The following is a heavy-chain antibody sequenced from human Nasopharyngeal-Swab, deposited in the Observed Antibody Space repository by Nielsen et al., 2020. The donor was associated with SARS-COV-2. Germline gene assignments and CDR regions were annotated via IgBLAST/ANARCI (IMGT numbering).Heavy chain of an antibody. J-gene: IGHJ4*02. CDR2: IYYSGST. D-gene: IGHD3-9*01. V-gene: IGHV4-31*02. CDR3: ARGSLPLYDILTGYYPPFDY. Sequence: PGKGLEWIGYIYYSGSTYYNPSLKSRVTISVDTFKNQFSLKLSSVTAADTAVYYCARGSLPLYDILTGYYPPFDYWGQGTLVTVSS.